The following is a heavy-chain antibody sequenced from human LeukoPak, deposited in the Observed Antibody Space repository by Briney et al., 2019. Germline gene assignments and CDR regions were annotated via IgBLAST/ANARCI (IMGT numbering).Heavy chain of an antibody. CDR2: IHHSEST. V-gene: IGHV4-38-2*02. CDR1: GYSISSGYY. J-gene: IGHJ4*02. D-gene: IGHD7-27*01. Sequence: SETLSLTCSVSGYSISSGYYWGWIRQSPGKGLEWIGTIHHSESTDYNPSLKSRVTISLHPSKNQFSLKLSSVTAADTAVYYCARGFRGDSFDYWGQGTLVTVSS. CDR3: ARGFRGDSFDY.